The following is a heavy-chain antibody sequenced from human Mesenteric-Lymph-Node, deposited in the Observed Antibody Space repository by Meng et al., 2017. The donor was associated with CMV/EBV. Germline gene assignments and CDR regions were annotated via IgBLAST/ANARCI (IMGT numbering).Heavy chain of an antibody. CDR1: GFTFSSYA. V-gene: IGHV3-48*04. D-gene: IGHD1-26*01. Sequence: GESLKISCAASGFTFSSYAMHLVRQAPGKGLEWISYITTDCGMTFHADSVKGRFTISRDNAKNSLYLQMNSLRAEDTAVYYRARIPPYRVYFDYWGQGTLVTVSS. CDR2: ITTDCGMT. J-gene: IGHJ4*02. CDR3: ARIPPYRVYFDY.